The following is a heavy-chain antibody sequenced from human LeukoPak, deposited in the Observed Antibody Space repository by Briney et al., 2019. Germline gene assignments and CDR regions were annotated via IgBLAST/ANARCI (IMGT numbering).Heavy chain of an antibody. V-gene: IGHV3-7*01. CDR1: GFIFTGYF. Sequence: GGSLRLSCAASGFIFTGYFMSWVRQAPGKGLEWVASIKHDGSEKYYVDSVRGRFTISRDNTKNLLYLQMNSLRAEDTAVYYCLRDLNWSLDQWGQGTLVTVSS. D-gene: IGHD1-20*01. CDR2: IKHDGSEK. J-gene: IGHJ4*02. CDR3: LRDLNWSLDQ.